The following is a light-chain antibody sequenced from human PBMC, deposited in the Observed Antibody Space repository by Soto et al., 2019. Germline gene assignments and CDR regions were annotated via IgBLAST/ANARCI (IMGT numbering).Light chain of an antibody. CDR2: GAS. V-gene: IGKV3-20*01. J-gene: IGKJ1*01. CDR3: QQYGSSPWT. CDR1: QSVSSN. Sequence: EIVLTQSPATLSVSPGERATLSCRASQSVSSNLAWYQQKPGQAPRLLIYGASTRATDIPARFSDSGSGTDFTLTISRLEPEDFAVYYCQQYGSSPWTFGQGTKVDIK.